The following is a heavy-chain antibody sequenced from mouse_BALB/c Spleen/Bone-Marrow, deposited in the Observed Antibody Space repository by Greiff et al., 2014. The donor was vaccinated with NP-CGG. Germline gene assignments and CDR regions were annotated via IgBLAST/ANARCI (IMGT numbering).Heavy chain of an antibody. D-gene: IGHD2-4*01. CDR1: GFNIKDTY. J-gene: IGHJ3*01. CDR3: AVYDYEGFAY. Sequence: EVQLQQSGAELVKPGASVKLSCTASGFNIKDTYMHWVKQRPEQGLEWIGRIDPANGNTKYDPKFQGKTTITADTSSNTAYLQLSSLTSEDTAVYYCAVYDYEGFAYWGQGTLVTVSA. V-gene: IGHV14-3*02. CDR2: IDPANGNT.